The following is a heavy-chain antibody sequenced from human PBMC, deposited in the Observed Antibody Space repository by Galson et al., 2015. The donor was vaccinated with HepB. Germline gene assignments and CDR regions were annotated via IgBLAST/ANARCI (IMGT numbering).Heavy chain of an antibody. CDR2: ISSSSSTI. Sequence: SLRLSCAASGFTFSSYSMNWVRQAPGKGLEWVSYISSSSSTIYYADSVKGRFTISRDNAKNSLYLQMNSLRAEDTAVYYCATYLFDYWGQGTLVTVSS. CDR3: ATYLFDY. V-gene: IGHV3-48*01. J-gene: IGHJ4*02. CDR1: GFTFSSYS.